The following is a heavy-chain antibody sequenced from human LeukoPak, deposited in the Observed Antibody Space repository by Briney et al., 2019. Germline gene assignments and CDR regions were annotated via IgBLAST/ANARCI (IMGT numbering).Heavy chain of an antibody. D-gene: IGHD2-15*01. CDR2: ISAYNGNT. J-gene: IGHJ3*02. CDR1: GYTFTSYG. CDR3: ASQAAHDAFDI. V-gene: IGHV1-18*01. Sequence: ASVKVSCKASGYTFTSYGISWVRQAPGQGLEWMGWISAYNGNTNYAQKLQGRVTMTTDTSTSTAYMELSRLRSDDTAVYYCASQAAHDAFDIWGQGTMVTVSS.